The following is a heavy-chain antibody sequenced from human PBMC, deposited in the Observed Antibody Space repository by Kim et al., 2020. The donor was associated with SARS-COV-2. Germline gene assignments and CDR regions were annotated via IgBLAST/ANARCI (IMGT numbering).Heavy chain of an antibody. J-gene: IGHJ4*02. CDR2: IYYSGSI. Sequence: SETLSLTCTVSGGSISSSSYFWGWIRQPPGKGMELIGSIYYSGSIYDNASLRSRVTISVDTSKNQFSLKLSSVTATDTAVYYCAGQQYVLRGVITPFDYWGQGTLVTVSS. D-gene: IGHD3-10*01. V-gene: IGHV4-39*01. CDR3: AGQQYVLRGVITPFDY. CDR1: GGSISSSSYF.